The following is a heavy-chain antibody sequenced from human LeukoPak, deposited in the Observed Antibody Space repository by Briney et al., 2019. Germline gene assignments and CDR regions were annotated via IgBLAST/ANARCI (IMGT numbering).Heavy chain of an antibody. CDR3: ARGHNQGYCSSTSCYYWFDP. V-gene: IGHV1-69*05. Sequence: GASVKVSCKASGYTFTSYGISWVRQAPGQGLEWMGGIIPIFGTANYAQKFQGRVTITTDESTSTAYMELSSLRSEDTAVYYCARGHNQGYCSSTSCYYWFDPWGRGTLVTVSS. CDR1: GYTFTSYG. CDR2: IIPIFGTA. J-gene: IGHJ5*02. D-gene: IGHD2-2*01.